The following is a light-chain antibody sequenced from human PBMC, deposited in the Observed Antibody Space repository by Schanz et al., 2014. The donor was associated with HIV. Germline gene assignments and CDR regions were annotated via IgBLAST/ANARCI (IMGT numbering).Light chain of an antibody. CDR1: SSNIGAGYD. CDR3: CSYAGSSTRV. CDR2: GNS. V-gene: IGLV1-40*01. Sequence: QSVLTQPPSVSGAPGQRVTISCTGSSSNIGAGYDVHWYQQLPRTAPKLLIYGNSNRPSGVPDRFSGSKSGTSASLTISGLQAEDEADYYCCSYAGSSTRVFGGGTKLTVL. J-gene: IGLJ2*01.